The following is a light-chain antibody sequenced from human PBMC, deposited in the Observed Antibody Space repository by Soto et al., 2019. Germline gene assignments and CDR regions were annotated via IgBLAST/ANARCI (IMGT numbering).Light chain of an antibody. CDR2: KAS. V-gene: IGKV1-5*03. Sequence: DIQMTQSPSTLSGSVGDRVTITCRASQTISSWLAWYQQKPGKAPKLLIYKASTLKSGVPSRFSGSGSGTEFTLTISSLQPDDFATYYCQQYMNWPTFGQGTRLEIK. CDR1: QTISSW. J-gene: IGKJ5*01. CDR3: QQYMNWPT.